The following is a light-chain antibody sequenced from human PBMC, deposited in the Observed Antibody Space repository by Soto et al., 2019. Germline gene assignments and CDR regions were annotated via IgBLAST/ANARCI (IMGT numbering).Light chain of an antibody. J-gene: IGLJ1*01. Sequence: QSALTQPASVSGSPGQSITISCTGTSSDVGGYNYVSWYQQHPGKAPKLMIYDVSNRPSGVSNRFSGSKSGNTASLTISGLQAEDEADYSCSSYTISSTLYVFGPGTKVTVL. CDR1: SSDVGGYNY. CDR2: DVS. V-gene: IGLV2-14*01. CDR3: SSYTISSTLYV.